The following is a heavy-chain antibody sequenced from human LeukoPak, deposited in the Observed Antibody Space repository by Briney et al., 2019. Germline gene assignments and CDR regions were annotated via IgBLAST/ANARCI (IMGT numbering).Heavy chain of an antibody. V-gene: IGHV1-18*01. D-gene: IGHD6-13*01. CDR3: ARVEDGSSWYPPDY. CDR2: ISAYNGNT. J-gene: IGHJ4*02. Sequence: AASVKVSCKASGYTFTSYGISWVRQAPGQGLEWMGWISAYNGNTNYAQKLQGRVTMTTDTSTSTAYMELRSLRSDDTAVYYCARVEDGSSWYPPDYWGQGTLVSVS. CDR1: GYTFTSYG.